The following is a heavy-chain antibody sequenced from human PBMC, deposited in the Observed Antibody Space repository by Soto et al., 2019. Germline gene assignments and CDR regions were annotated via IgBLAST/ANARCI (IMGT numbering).Heavy chain of an antibody. D-gene: IGHD5-18*01. CDR3: ARKRVTTNPTKRGYSYGYFDY. V-gene: IGHV1-18*01. J-gene: IGHJ4*02. Sequence: QVQLVQSGAEVKKPGASVKVSCKASGYTFTSYGISWVRQAPGQGLEWMGWISAYNGNTNYAQKLQGRVTMTTDTSTSTAYMELRSLRSDDTAVYYCARKRVTTNPTKRGYSYGYFDYWGQGTLVTVSS. CDR2: ISAYNGNT. CDR1: GYTFTSYG.